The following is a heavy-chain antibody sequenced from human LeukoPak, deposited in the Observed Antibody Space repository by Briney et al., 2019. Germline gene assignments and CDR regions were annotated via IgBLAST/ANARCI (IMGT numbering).Heavy chain of an antibody. Sequence: GALVKVSCKASGYTFTDYYLHWVRQAPGQGLEWMGWINPKSGGTNYAQKFKGRVTMTRDTSITTAYMELSTLRSDVTAVYYCAIAGLISNWYEGDFDYWGQGALVTVSS. D-gene: IGHD1-1*01. CDR1: GYTFTDYY. CDR3: AIAGLISNWYEGDFDY. V-gene: IGHV1-2*02. J-gene: IGHJ4*02. CDR2: INPKSGGT.